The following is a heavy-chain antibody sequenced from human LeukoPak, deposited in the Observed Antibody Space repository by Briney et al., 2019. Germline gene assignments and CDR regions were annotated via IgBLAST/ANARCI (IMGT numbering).Heavy chain of an antibody. CDR2: ISSSGSTI. Sequence: GGSLRLSCAASGFTFSSYEMNWVRQAPGKGLEWVSYISSSGSTIYYADSVKGRFTISRDNAKNSLYLQMNSLRAEDTAVYYCARVLPHSDPLDYWGQGTLVTVSS. J-gene: IGHJ4*02. CDR1: GFTFSSYE. D-gene: IGHD2-15*01. V-gene: IGHV3-48*03. CDR3: ARVLPHSDPLDY.